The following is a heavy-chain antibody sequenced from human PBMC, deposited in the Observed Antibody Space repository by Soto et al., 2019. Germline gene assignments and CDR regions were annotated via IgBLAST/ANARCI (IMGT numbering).Heavy chain of an antibody. CDR3: ARSQGSSTSLEIYYYYYYGMDV. CDR2: IIPISDTT. D-gene: IGHD2-2*01. Sequence: HVQLVQSGAEVKKPGSSVKVSCKASGGTFSSYAISWVRQAPGQGLEWMGGIIPISDTTNYAQKFQGGVTITADESTSTAYMELSSLRSEDTAVYYCARSQGSSTSLEIYYYYYYGMDVWGQGTTVTVSS. V-gene: IGHV1-69*01. CDR1: GGTFSSYA. J-gene: IGHJ6*02.